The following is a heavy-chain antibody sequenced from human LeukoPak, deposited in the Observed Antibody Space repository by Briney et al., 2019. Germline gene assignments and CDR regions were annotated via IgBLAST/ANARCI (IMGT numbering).Heavy chain of an antibody. CDR2: ISPIGDTT. Sequence: ASEKVSCKASRYTLTRYYMHWVRQAPGQGVEWMGIISPIGDTTHYAQQFQGTGTLTRDTPPRTVYLGLSSLRSEDTAVYYCARGRNYYAISGYHNWFDAWGQGTLVTVSS. CDR1: RYTLTRYY. J-gene: IGHJ5*02. CDR3: ARGRNYYAISGYHNWFDA. V-gene: IGHV1-46*01. D-gene: IGHD3-22*01.